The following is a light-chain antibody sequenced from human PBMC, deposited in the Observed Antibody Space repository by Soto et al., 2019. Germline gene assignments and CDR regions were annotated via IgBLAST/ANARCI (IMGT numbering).Light chain of an antibody. Sequence: EIMMTHSPGTLSLSPCERATLSSSASQSVSSRLAWYQQKPGQAPRLLIYDTSTRATGIPARFSGSGSGTEFTLTISSLQSEDFAVYYCQQYSNWPPITFGQGTRLETK. V-gene: IGKV3-15*01. J-gene: IGKJ5*01. CDR2: DTS. CDR1: QSVSSR. CDR3: QQYSNWPPIT.